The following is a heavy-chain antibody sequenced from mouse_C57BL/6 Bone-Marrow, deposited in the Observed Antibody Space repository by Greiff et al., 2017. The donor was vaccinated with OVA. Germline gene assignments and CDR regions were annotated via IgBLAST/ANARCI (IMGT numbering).Heavy chain of an antibody. CDR1: GYTFTSYW. D-gene: IGHD1-1*01. Sequence: LQQPGAELVKPGASVKLSCKASGYTFTSYWMHWVKQRPGQGLEWIGMIHPNSGSTNYNEKFKSKATLTVDKSSSTAYMQLSSLTSEDSAVYYCAREDHYYGSSYEDYFDYWGQGTTLTVSS. CDR3: AREDHYYGSSYEDYFDY. CDR2: IHPNSGST. V-gene: IGHV1-64*01. J-gene: IGHJ2*01.